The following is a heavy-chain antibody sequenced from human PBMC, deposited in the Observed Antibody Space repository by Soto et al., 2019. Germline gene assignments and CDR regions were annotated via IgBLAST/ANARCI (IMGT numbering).Heavy chain of an antibody. CDR1: GRSFGSSA. J-gene: IGHJ3*01. CDR2: IIPVFDKA. CDR3: ARLRRDWGDAFDL. Sequence: QVQLVQSGADVKKPGSSVKVSCKTSGRSFGSSAISWVRQAPAQGLEWMGEIIPVFDKANYAQNFQGRLTITADELTGTVFMELSSLRSEDTAVYFCARLRRDWGDAFDLWGLGTFVTVSS. V-gene: IGHV1-69*01. D-gene: IGHD3-16*01.